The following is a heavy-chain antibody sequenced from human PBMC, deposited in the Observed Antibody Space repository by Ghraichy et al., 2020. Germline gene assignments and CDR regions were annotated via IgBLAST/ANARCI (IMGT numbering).Heavy chain of an antibody. CDR1: GGTFSSYA. D-gene: IGHD5-12*01. CDR3: ARANPGGYEFDY. CDR2: IIPIFGTA. V-gene: IGHV1-69*13. Sequence: SVKVSCKASGGTFSSYAISWVRQAPGQGLEWMGGIIPIFGTANYAQKFQGRVTITADESTSTAYMELSSLRSEDTAVYYWARANPGGYEFDYWGQGTLVTVSS. J-gene: IGHJ4*02.